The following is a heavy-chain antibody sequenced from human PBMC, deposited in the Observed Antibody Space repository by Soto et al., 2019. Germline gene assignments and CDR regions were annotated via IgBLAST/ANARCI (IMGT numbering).Heavy chain of an antibody. CDR3: SKTIVATTSHAFDA. Sequence: QVQLVESGGGLVKPVGCLRLSCAASGVTFSDFHMIWVRQAPGQGLEWISYIYRGGSTVSYADSVQGRFTISRYNAKNTLSLQLHRVGVEDTAVYYCSKTIVATTSHAFDAWGQGTTVTISS. CDR2: IYRGGSTV. D-gene: IGHD5-12*01. J-gene: IGHJ6*02. CDR1: GVTFSDFH. V-gene: IGHV3-11*01.